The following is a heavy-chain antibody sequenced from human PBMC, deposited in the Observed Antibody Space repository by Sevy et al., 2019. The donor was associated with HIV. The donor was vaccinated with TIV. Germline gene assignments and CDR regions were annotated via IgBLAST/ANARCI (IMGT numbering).Heavy chain of an antibody. CDR2: IIPIFGTP. Sequence: ASVKVSCKASGGTLRKNVISWVRQAPGRGLEWMGGIIPIFGTPTYGQKLQGRVTIFADESTSTSYLAVRSLRTEETAMYFCARGGYVYGLSSRDAFDVWGQGTMVTVSS. D-gene: IGHD5-12*01. V-gene: IGHV1-69*13. CDR1: GGTLRKNV. J-gene: IGHJ3*01. CDR3: ARGGYVYGLSSRDAFDV.